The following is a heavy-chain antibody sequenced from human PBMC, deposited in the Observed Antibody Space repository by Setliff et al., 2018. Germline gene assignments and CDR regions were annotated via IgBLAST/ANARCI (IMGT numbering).Heavy chain of an antibody. CDR2: IIPIIGEP. Sequence: GASVKVSCKASGGTFNTYGLSWVRQAPGQGLEWMGGIIPIIGEPNYAQKFQGRVTITADESTSTAYMELRSLRSDDTAVYYCARELRPGPQAKYYYDSSGYSPFDIWGQGTMVTVSS. J-gene: IGHJ3*02. V-gene: IGHV1-69*13. CDR1: GGTFNTYG. CDR3: ARELRPGPQAKYYYDSSGYSPFDI. D-gene: IGHD3-22*01.